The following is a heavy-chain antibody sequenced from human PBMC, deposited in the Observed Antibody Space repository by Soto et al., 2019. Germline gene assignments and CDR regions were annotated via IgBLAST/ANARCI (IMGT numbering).Heavy chain of an antibody. CDR3: ARIAVLRFLEWLLSSDPNFDY. Sequence: GASVKVSCKASGYTFTSYGISWVRQAPGQGLEWVGWISAYNGNTNYAQKLQGRVTMTTDTSTSTAYMELRSLRSDDTAVYYCARIAVLRFLEWLLSSDPNFDYWGQGTLVTVSS. CDR1: GYTFTSYG. D-gene: IGHD3-3*01. V-gene: IGHV1-18*01. J-gene: IGHJ4*02. CDR2: ISAYNGNT.